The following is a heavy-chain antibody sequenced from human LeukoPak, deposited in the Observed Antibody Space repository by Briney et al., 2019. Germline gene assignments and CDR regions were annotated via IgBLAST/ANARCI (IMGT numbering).Heavy chain of an antibody. V-gene: IGHV1-2*02. J-gene: IGHJ5*02. D-gene: IGHD2-15*01. CDR2: INPNSGGT. CDR3: ARESVVVVVAATRSKYNWFDP. CDR1: GYTFTGSY. Sequence: GASVKVSCKASGYTFTGSYMHWVRQAPGQGLEWMGWINPNSGGTNYAQKFQGRVTMTRDTSISTAYMELSRLRSDDTAVYYCARESVVVVVAATRSKYNWFDPWGQGTLVTVSS.